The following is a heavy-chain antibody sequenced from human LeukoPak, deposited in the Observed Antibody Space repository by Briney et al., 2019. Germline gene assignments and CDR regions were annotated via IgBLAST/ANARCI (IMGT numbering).Heavy chain of an antibody. CDR3: ARHWAYSSGWYSNDY. CDR1: GYSFTSYW. CDR2: IYPGDSDT. Sequence: GESLKISCKGSGYSFTSYWIGWVRQMPGKGLEWMGIIYPGDSDTRYSPSFQGQVTISADKSISTAYLQWSSLKASDTAMYYCARHWAYSSGWYSNDYWGQGTLVTVSS. J-gene: IGHJ4*02. D-gene: IGHD6-19*01. V-gene: IGHV5-51*01.